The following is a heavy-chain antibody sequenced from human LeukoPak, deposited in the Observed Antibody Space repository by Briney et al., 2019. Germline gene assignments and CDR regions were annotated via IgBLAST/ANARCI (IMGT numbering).Heavy chain of an antibody. J-gene: IGHJ4*02. CDR3: ARVSLVRGAPDYYFDY. D-gene: IGHD3-10*01. CDR2: IYTSGST. V-gene: IGHV4-4*07. CDR1: GDSISNYY. Sequence: SETLSLTCTVSGDSISNYYWSWIRQPAGKGLEWIGRIYTSGSTNYNPSLKSRVTMSVDTSKNQFSLKLSSVTAAGTAVYYCARVSLVRGAPDYYFDYWGQGTLVTVSS.